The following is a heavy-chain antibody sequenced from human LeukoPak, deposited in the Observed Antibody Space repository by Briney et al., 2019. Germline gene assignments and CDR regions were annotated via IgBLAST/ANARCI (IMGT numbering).Heavy chain of an antibody. J-gene: IGHJ4*02. CDR3: ARHPVDTAMVFDVYYFDY. CDR2: IYPGDSDT. D-gene: IGHD5-18*01. CDR1: GYSFTSYW. V-gene: IGHV5-51*01. Sequence: GESLKISCKGSGYSFTSYWICWVRQMPGKGLEWMGIIYPGDSDTRYSPSFQGQVTISADKSISTACLQWSSLKASDTAMYYCARHPVDTAMVFDVYYFDYWGQGTLVTVSS.